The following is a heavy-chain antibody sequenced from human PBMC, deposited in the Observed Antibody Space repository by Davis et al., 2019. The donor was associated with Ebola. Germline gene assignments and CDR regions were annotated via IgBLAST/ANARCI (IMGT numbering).Heavy chain of an antibody. CDR1: GFTFSDYY. Sequence: GGSLRLSCAASGFTFSDYYMNWVRQAPGKGLEWVSYISSSSSTIYYADSVKGRFTISRDNAKNSLFLQMNNLRAEDTAVYYCANQPAALGTDYWGQGTLVTVSS. J-gene: IGHJ4*02. CDR3: ANQPAALGTDY. V-gene: IGHV3-48*01. CDR2: ISSSSSTI. D-gene: IGHD6-13*01.